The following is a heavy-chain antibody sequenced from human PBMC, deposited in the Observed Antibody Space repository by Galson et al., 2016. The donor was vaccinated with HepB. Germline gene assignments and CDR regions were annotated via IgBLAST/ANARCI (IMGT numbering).Heavy chain of an antibody. CDR1: GFAFSNYW. CDR3: ARGLFDVWSSPYFRH. CDR2: IKQDGSEI. V-gene: IGHV3-7*05. J-gene: IGHJ1*01. Sequence: SLRLSCAASGFAFSNYWMSWVRQLSGKGLEWVASIKQDGSEIHYVDSVKGRFTISRDNAKNSLYLRVNSLRAEDTAAYFCARGLFDVWSSPYFRHWGQGTLVTVSS. D-gene: IGHD3-3*01.